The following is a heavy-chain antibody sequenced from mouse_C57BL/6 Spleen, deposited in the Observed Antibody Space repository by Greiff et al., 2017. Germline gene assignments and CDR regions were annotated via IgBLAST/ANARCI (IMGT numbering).Heavy chain of an antibody. CDR3: AREPKIYYDYDDAMDY. V-gene: IGHV1-18*01. CDR1: GYTFTDYN. Sequence: VQLQQSGPELVKPGASVKIPCKASGYTFTDYNMDWVKQSHGQSLEWIGDINPNNGGTIYNQQFKGTATLTVDKSSSTAYMELRSLTSEDTAVYYGAREPKIYYDYDDAMDYWGQGTSVTVSA. CDR2: INPNNGGT. J-gene: IGHJ4*01. D-gene: IGHD2-4*01.